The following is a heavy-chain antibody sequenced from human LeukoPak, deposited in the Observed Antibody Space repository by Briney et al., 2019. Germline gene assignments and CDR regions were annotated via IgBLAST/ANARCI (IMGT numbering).Heavy chain of an antibody. CDR2: IRFDGSNK. J-gene: IGHJ4*02. CDR1: GFTFSKYG. Sequence: GGSLRLSCAASGFTFSKYGIHWVRQAPGKGLEWVTFIRFDGSNKYYADSVKGRFTISRDNSKNTLYLQMNSLRAEDTAVYYCARDLKTVGATTTVGFGYWGQGTLVTVSS. CDR3: ARDLKTVGATTTVGFGY. V-gene: IGHV3-30*02. D-gene: IGHD1-26*01.